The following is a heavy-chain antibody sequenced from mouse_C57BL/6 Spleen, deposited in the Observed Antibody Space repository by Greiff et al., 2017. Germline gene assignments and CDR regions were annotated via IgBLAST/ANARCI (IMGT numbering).Heavy chain of an antibody. Sequence: QVQLQQPGAVLVRPGSSVKLSCKASGYTFTSYWMHWVKQRPIQGLEWIGNIDPSDSETHYNQKFKDKATLTVDKSSSTAYMQLSSLTSEDSAVYYCARFGNYDYFDYWGQGTTLTVSS. CDR2: IDPSDSET. D-gene: IGHD2-1*01. CDR3: ARFGNYDYFDY. J-gene: IGHJ2*01. CDR1: GYTFTSYW. V-gene: IGHV1-52*01.